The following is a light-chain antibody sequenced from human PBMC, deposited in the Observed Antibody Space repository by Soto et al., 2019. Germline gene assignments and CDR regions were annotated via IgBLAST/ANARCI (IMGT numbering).Light chain of an antibody. CDR2: NFN. CDR1: RSNIGSNT. CDR3: AAWDDSLNGPA. J-gene: IGLJ2*01. V-gene: IGLV1-44*01. Sequence: QSVLTQPPSASGTPGQRVTISCSGSRSNIGSNTVHWYQHLPGTAPKLLIYNFNERPSGVPDRFSGSKSGTSASLAISGLQSDDEADYYCAAWDDSLNGPAFGGGTKLTVL.